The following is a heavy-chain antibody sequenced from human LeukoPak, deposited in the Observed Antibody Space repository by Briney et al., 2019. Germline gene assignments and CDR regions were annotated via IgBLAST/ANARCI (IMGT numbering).Heavy chain of an antibody. CDR2: ISSSSSYI. J-gene: IGHJ6*03. Sequence: GGSLRLSCAASGFTFSTYTTNWARQAPGKGREWVYSISSSSSYIYYADSVKGRFTISRDNAKNSLYLQMNSLRAEDTAVYHCARDCLLEDRDYSYYYYMDVWGKGTTVTVSS. CDR3: ARDCLLEDRDYSYYYYMDV. V-gene: IGHV3-21*01. CDR1: GFTFSTYT. D-gene: IGHD1-1*01.